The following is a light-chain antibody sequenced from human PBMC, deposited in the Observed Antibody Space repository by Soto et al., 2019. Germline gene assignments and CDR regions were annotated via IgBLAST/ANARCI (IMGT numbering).Light chain of an antibody. Sequence: DIVMTQSPDSLAVSLGERATINCKSSQSVFYSPNNKNYLAWYQQKPGQPPKLLLSWASTRESGVPDRFSGSGSGTDFALTISSLQAEDVAVYYCQQYYSNPPLFTFGPGTKVDNK. J-gene: IGKJ3*01. V-gene: IGKV4-1*01. CDR3: QQYYSNPPLFT. CDR1: QSVFYSPNNKNY. CDR2: WAS.